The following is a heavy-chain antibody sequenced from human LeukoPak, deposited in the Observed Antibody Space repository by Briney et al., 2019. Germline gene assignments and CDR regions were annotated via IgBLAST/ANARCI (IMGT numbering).Heavy chain of an antibody. CDR3: AKAPVTTCSGAYCYPFDY. CDR1: GFTLSSYA. CDR2: ISVSGNT. Sequence: GGSLRLSCAASGFTLSSYAMSWVRQAPGKGLEWVSAISVSGNTYHADSVKGRFTISRDSSKNTLYLQVNRLRAEDAAVYYCAKAPVTTCSGAYCYPFDYWGQGTLVTVSS. D-gene: IGHD2-21*01. J-gene: IGHJ4*02. V-gene: IGHV3-23*01.